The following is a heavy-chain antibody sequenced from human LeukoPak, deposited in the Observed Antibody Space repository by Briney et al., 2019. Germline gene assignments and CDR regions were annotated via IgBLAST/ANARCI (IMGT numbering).Heavy chain of an antibody. J-gene: IGHJ4*02. Sequence: SETLSLTCTVSGGSISSTTYYWAWIRQPPGKGLEWIGTIYYSGNTYYSGSTNYNPSLKSRVTISVDTSQNQFSLKLNSVTAADTAVYYCARLAPDVVGGRFFDYWGQGTLVTVSS. D-gene: IGHD2-21*01. CDR1: GGSISSTTYY. CDR2: IYYSGNTYYSGST. CDR3: ARLAPDVVGGRFFDY. V-gene: IGHV4-39*01.